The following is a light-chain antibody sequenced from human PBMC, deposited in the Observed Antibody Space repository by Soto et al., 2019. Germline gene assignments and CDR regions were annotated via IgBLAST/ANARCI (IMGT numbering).Light chain of an antibody. CDR1: QSISGY. J-gene: IGKJ5*01. CDR2: AAS. Sequence: DIQMTQSPSSLPASVGDRVTITCRASQSISGYLNWYQQKPGKAPKLLIHAASSLQSGVPSRFSGSGSGTDFTLTISSLQPEDFATYYCQQSYNLSGTFGQGTRLEIK. V-gene: IGKV1-39*01. CDR3: QQSYNLSGT.